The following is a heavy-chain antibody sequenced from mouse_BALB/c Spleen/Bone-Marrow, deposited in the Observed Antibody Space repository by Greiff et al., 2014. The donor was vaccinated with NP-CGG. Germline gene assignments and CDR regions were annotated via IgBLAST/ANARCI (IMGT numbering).Heavy chain of an antibody. V-gene: IGHV5-6*01. D-gene: IGHD1-1*01. J-gene: IGHJ3*01. Sequence: GGVLVKPGGSLKLSCAASGFTFSSYGMSWVRQTPDKRLEWVATISSGDGYTYYPDSVKGRFTISRDNAKNTLYLQMSSLTSEDSAMYYCARQRGGGYYGFFAYWGQGTLVTVSA. CDR1: GFTFSSYG. CDR3: ARQRGGGYYGFFAY. CDR2: ISSGDGYT.